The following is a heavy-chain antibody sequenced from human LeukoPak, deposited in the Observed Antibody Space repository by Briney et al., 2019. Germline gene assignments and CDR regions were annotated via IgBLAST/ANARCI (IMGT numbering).Heavy chain of an antibody. CDR3: ARDPLSTNDFDI. D-gene: IGHD1-1*01. CDR2: IHYSGTT. Sequence: SETLSLTCTVSGGSISTYYWSWIRQPPGKGLEWIGYIHYSGTTNYNPSLKSRVTISVDTSKNQFSLKLSSVTAADTAVYFCARDPLSTNDFDIWGQGTMVTVSS. J-gene: IGHJ3*02. V-gene: IGHV4-59*01. CDR1: GGSISTYY.